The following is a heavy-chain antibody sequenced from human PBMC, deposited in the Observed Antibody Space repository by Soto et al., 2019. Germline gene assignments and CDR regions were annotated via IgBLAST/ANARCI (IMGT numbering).Heavy chain of an antibody. V-gene: IGHV1-18*04. J-gene: IGHJ5*02. Sequence: ASVKVSCKASGYTFTSYGISWVRQAPGQGLEWMGWISAYNGNTNYAQKLQGRVTMTTDTSTSTAYMELRSLRSDDTAVYYCARESWLAGWDWFEPWSKGTLVTVST. CDR3: ARESWLAGWDWFEP. CDR1: GYTFTSYG. CDR2: ISAYNGNT. D-gene: IGHD3-22*01.